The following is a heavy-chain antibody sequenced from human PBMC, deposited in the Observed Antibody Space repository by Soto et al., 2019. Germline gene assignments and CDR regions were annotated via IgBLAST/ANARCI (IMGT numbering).Heavy chain of an antibody. CDR2: IYYSGNT. CDR1: GGSITSSNYH. D-gene: IGHD2-2*01. J-gene: IGHJ4*02. CDR3: SRLTNARPGDD. Sequence: QVQLQESGPGLVKPSEALSLTCTVSGGSITSSNYHWGWSRQPPGKALEWIGTIYYSGNTYYNPSLKSRVTMSMDASKKQFSLTLSSVAVADTAVYYCSRLTNARPGDDWGQGTLVTVSS. V-gene: IGHV4-39*01.